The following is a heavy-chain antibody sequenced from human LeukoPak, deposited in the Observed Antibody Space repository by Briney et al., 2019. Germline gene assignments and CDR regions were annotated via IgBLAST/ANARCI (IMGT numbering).Heavy chain of an antibody. V-gene: IGHV3-7*01. Sequence: PGGSLRLSCVASGFTFSNRDWMTWVRQAPGKGLEWVANIKQDGSEKYYVDSVKGRFTISRDNAKNTLYLQMNNLRAEDAAMYFCAKVRGWYCGGDCAIDTWGQGTLVTVSS. D-gene: IGHD2-21*02. J-gene: IGHJ5*02. CDR2: IKQDGSEK. CDR1: GFTFSNRDW. CDR3: AKVRGWYCGGDCAIDT.